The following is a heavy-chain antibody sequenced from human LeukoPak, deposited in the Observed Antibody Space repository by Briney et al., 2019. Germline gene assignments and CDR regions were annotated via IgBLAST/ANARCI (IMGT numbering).Heavy chain of an antibody. CDR3: ASECYSSSRGCVY. J-gene: IGHJ4*02. V-gene: IGHV3-23*01. D-gene: IGHD6-13*01. CDR1: GFTFSSYA. Sequence: GGSLRLSCAASGFTFSSYAMSWVRQAPGKGLEWVSAISGSGGSTYYADSVKGRFTISRDSSKNTLYLQMNSLRAEDTAVYYCASECYSSSRGCVYWGQGTLVTVSS. CDR2: ISGSGGST.